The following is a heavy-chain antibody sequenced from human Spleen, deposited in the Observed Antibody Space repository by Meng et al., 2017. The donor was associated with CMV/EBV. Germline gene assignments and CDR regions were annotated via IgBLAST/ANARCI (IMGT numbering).Heavy chain of an antibody. CDR3: ARHRDSSANYWGWFDP. D-gene: IGHD3-22*01. CDR2: IYYSGST. J-gene: IGHJ5*02. CDR1: GGSISSYY. V-gene: IGHV4-59*08. Sequence: SETLSLTCTVSGGSISSYYWSWIRQPPGKGLEWIGYIYYSGSTYYNVSLKSRVTISVDTSKNQFSLKLSSVTAADTAVYYCARHRDSSANYWGWFDPWGQGTLVTVSS.